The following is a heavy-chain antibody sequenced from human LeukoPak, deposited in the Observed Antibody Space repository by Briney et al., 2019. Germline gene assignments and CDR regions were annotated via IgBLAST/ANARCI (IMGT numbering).Heavy chain of an antibody. CDR1: GFPFSSYW. J-gene: IGHJ4*02. Sequence: GGSLRLSCVASGFPFSSYWMTWVREAPGKGLEWVANIKQDGSKKSYVDSVKGRFTISRDNAKNSLYLQMNSLRAEDTAIYYCTRVGYIDEGIDYWGQGTLVTVSS. V-gene: IGHV3-7*04. CDR2: IKQDGSKK. CDR3: TRVGYIDEGIDY. D-gene: IGHD5-24*01.